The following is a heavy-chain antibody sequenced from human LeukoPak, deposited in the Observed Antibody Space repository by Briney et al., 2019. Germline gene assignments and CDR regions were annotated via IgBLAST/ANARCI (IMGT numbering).Heavy chain of an antibody. D-gene: IGHD2-21*01. Sequence: SETLSLTCTVSGGSISGYYWNWIRQPAGKGLEWIGRIHTSGSTNYNPSLKGRVTMSVDTSKNQFSLNLSSVTAADTAVYYCAKLYSWNNVFDPWGQGTLVTVSS. CDR2: IHTSGST. J-gene: IGHJ5*02. CDR3: AKLYSWNNVFDP. CDR1: GGSISGYY. V-gene: IGHV4-4*07.